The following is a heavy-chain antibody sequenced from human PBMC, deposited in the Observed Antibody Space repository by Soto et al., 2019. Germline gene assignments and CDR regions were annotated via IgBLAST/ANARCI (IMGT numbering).Heavy chain of an antibody. CDR3: ARVGVRRRGVDYFDY. CDR2: TYYRSKWYN. Sequence: SQTLSLTCAISGDSVSSNSAAWNWIRQSPSRWLEWLGRTYYRSKWYNDYAVSVKSRITNNPDSSKNQFALQLNSVTPEDTAVYYCARVGVRRRGVDYFDYWAQGTLVTVSS. CDR1: GDSVSSNSAA. J-gene: IGHJ4*02. D-gene: IGHD3-10*01. V-gene: IGHV6-1*01.